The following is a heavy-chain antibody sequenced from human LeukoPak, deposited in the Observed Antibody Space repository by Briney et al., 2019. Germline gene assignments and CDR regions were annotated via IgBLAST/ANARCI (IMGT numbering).Heavy chain of an antibody. CDR2: ISSSGSTI. Sequence: GGSLRLSCAASGFTFSDYSMNWVRQAPGKGLEWVSYISSSGSTIYYADSVKGRFTISRDNVKNSLYLQMNSLRAEDTAVYYCAELGITMIGGVWGKGTTVTISS. V-gene: IGHV3-48*04. J-gene: IGHJ6*04. CDR1: GFTFSDYS. D-gene: IGHD3-10*02. CDR3: AELGITMIGGV.